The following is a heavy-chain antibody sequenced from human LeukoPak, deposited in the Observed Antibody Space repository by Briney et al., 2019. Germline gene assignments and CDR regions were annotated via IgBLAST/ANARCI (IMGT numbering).Heavy chain of an antibody. Sequence: GASVKVSCKASGYTFTSYGISWVRQAPGQGLEWMGWISAYNGSTNYAQKLQGRVTMTTDTSTSTAYMELRSLRSDDTAVYYCARVPPRLLWFGEDWFDPWGQGTLVTVSS. CDR1: GYTFTSYG. J-gene: IGHJ5*02. CDR3: ARVPPRLLWFGEDWFDP. CDR2: ISAYNGST. D-gene: IGHD3-10*01. V-gene: IGHV1-18*01.